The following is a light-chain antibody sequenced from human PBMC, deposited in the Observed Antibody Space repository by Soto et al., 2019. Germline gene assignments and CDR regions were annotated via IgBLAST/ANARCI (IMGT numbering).Light chain of an antibody. J-gene: IGKJ1*01. CDR3: QHYDSYTWT. Sequence: DIQMTQSPSTLSASVGDRVTITCRASQSINRWLAWYQQKPGKAPKFLIYMASSLESGVPSRFSGSGSGTEFTLTISSLQPDEVATYFCQHYDSYTWTFGQGTKVEI. CDR1: QSINRW. CDR2: MAS. V-gene: IGKV1-5*03.